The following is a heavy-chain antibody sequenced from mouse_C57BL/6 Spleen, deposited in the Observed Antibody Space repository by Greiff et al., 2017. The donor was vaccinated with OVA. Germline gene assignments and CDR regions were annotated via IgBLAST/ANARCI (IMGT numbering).Heavy chain of an antibody. D-gene: IGHD1-1*01. V-gene: IGHV3-6*01. CDR1: GYSITSGYY. CDR3: ARELITTVVANFDY. CDR2: ISYDGSN. J-gene: IGHJ2*01. Sequence: DVKLVESGPGLVKPSQSLSLTCSVTGYSITSGYYWNWIRQFPGNKLEWMGYISYDGSNNYNPSLKNRISITRDTSKNQFFLKLNSVTTEDTATYYCARELITTVVANFDYWGQGTTLTVSS.